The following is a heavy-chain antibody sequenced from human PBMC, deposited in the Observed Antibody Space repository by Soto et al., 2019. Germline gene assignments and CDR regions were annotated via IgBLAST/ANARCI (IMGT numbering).Heavy chain of an antibody. CDR2: ISAYNGNT. CDR3: ARDPLFVVVTAIRYYGMDV. V-gene: IGHV1-18*01. J-gene: IGHJ6*02. CDR1: GYTFTRYC. Sequence: ASVKVSCKASGYTFTRYCISWVRQAPGQGLEWMGWISAYNGNTNYAQKLQGRVTMTTDTSTSTAYMELRSLRSDDTAVYYCARDPLFVVVTAIRYYGMDVWGQGTTVTVSS. D-gene: IGHD2-21*02.